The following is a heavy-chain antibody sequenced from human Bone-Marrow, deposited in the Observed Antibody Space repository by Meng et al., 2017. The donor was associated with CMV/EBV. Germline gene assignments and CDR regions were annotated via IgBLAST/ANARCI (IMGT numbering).Heavy chain of an antibody. CDR3: ARSATSIVAPTPCFDY. Sequence: ASVKVSCKASGYTFTGYYMHWVRQAPGQGLEWMGWINPNSGGTNYAQKFQGRVTMTRDTSISTAYMELSRLRSDDTAVYYCARSATSIVAPTPCFDYWGQGTLVTVSS. J-gene: IGHJ4*02. CDR2: INPNSGGT. CDR1: GYTFTGYY. D-gene: IGHD5-12*01. V-gene: IGHV1-2*02.